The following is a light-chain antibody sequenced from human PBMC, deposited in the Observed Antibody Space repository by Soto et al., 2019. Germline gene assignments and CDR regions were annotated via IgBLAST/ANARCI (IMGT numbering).Light chain of an antibody. Sequence: DIQMTHSPSSGSASVGDSVTITCRAGQDISSWLAWYQHKPGKEPNLLIYAASSLQSGIPSRFRGSGSGTDCTLTIDGLESEDCATYYCQQENRFPLTVDGGTKAEIK. CDR2: AAS. V-gene: IGKV1D-12*01. CDR1: QDISSW. CDR3: QQENRFPLT. J-gene: IGKJ4*01.